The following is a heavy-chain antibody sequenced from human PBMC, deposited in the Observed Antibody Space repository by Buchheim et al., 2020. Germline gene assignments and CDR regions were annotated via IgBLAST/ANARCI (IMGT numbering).Heavy chain of an antibody. D-gene: IGHD3-22*01. J-gene: IGHJ4*02. Sequence: EVQLVESGGALVQPGGSLRLSCAASGFTFSSYEMNWVRQAPGKGLEWASYISSSGSTIYYADSVKGRFTISRDNAKNSLYLQMNSLRAEDTAVYYCARGGYYDSSGYYRGEYYFDYWGQGTL. CDR2: ISSSGSTI. CDR3: ARGGYYDSSGYYRGEYYFDY. CDR1: GFTFSSYE. V-gene: IGHV3-48*03.